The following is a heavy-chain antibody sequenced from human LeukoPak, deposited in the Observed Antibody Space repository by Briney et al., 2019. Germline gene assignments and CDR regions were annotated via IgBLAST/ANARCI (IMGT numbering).Heavy chain of an antibody. D-gene: IGHD6-13*01. J-gene: IGHJ4*02. CDR3: AREGQQPD. Sequence: GRSLRLSCAASGFTFSSYAMHWVRQAPGKGLEWVAVISYDGSNKYYADSVEGRFTISRDNSKNTLYLQMNSLRAEDTAVYYCAREGQQPDWGQGTLVTVSS. CDR1: GFTFSSYA. V-gene: IGHV3-30-3*01. CDR2: ISYDGSNK.